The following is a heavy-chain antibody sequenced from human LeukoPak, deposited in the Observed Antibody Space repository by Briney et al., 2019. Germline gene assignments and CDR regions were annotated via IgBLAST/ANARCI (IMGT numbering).Heavy chain of an antibody. V-gene: IGHV3-21*01. CDR3: AMGTTVVTPRYFAL. D-gene: IGHD4-23*01. J-gene: IGHJ2*01. Sequence: PGGSLRLSCTASGITFSTYTMNWVRQAPGKGLEWVSSISSGSDYIYYADSVKGRITISRDNSKKSLYLQMNSLRAEDTAVYYCAMGTTVVTPRYFALWGRGTLVSVSS. CDR1: GITFSTYT. CDR2: ISSGSDYI.